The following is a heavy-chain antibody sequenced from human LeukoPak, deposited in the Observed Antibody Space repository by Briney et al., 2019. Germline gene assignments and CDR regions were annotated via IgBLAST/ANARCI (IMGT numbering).Heavy chain of an antibody. CDR2: IYTSGST. CDR3: ARGRRSWYYYYYGMDV. J-gene: IGHJ6*02. CDR1: GGSISSYY. V-gene: IGHV4-4*09. Sequence: TSETLSLTCTVSGGSISSYYWSWIRQPPGKGLEWIGYIYTSGSTNYNPSLKSRVTISVDTSKNQFSLKLSSVTAADTAVYYCARGRRSWYYYYYGMDVWGQGTTVTVSS.